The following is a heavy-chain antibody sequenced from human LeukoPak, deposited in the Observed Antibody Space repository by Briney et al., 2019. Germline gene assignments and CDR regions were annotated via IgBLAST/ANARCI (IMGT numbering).Heavy chain of an antibody. CDR1: GGSFSGYY. CDR2: INHSGST. D-gene: IGHD2-8*01. CDR3: ARFSSYCTNSVCGGNYFDY. Sequence: SETLSLTCAVYGGSFSGYYWSWIRQPPGKGLEWIGEINHSGSTNYNPSLKSRVTISVDTSKNQFSLKLSSVTAADTAVYYCARFSSYCTNSVCGGNYFDYWGQGTLVTVSS. V-gene: IGHV4-34*01. J-gene: IGHJ4*02.